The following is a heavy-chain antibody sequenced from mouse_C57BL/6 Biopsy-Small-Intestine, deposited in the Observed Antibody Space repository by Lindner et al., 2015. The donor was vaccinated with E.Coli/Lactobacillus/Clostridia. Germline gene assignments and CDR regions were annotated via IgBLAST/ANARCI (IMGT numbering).Heavy chain of an antibody. Sequence: VQLQESGAELVRPGTSVKMSCKASGYTFTNYWIGWTKQRPGHGLEWIGHIYPGGGYANYNEKFKGEATLTADKSSSTAYMQFSSLTSEDSAIYYCARLLTGTRFDYWGQGTTLTVSS. CDR3: ARLLTGTRFDY. CDR2: IYPGGGYA. J-gene: IGHJ2*01. CDR1: GYTFTNYW. D-gene: IGHD4-1*01. V-gene: IGHV1-63*01.